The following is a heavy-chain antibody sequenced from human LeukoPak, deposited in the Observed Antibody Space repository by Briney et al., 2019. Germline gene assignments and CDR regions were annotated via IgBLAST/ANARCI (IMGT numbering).Heavy chain of an antibody. CDR2: VYYTGST. CDR3: VRGLKAFDY. Sequence: PSETLSLTCSVSSGSVNYFYGSWIRQPPGKGLEWIGYVYYTGSTNYRPSLKSRVTLSVDTSKNQLSLKLTSVTPADTAAYYCVRGLKAFDYWGQGALVTVSS. V-gene: IGHV4-59*02. CDR1: SGSVNYFY. J-gene: IGHJ4*02.